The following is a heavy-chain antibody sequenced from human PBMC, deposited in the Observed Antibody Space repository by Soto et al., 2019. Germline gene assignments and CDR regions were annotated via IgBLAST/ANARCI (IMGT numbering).Heavy chain of an antibody. CDR1: GYTFTSYG. J-gene: IGHJ4*02. V-gene: IGHV1-18*01. CDR2: ISAYNGNT. D-gene: IGHD4-17*01. CDR3: ARDRRMTTVSGYDY. Sequence: ASVKVSCKASGYTFTSYGISRVRQAPGQGLEWMGWISAYNGNTNYAQKLQGRVTMTTDTSTSTAYMELRSLRSDDTAVYYCARDRRMTTVSGYDYWGQGTLVTVSS.